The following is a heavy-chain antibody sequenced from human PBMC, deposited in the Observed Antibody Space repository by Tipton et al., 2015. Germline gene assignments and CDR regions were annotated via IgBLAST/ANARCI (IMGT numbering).Heavy chain of an antibody. D-gene: IGHD5-12*01. CDR3: ARDRPYSDIRYEYDYYYYGMDV. J-gene: IGHJ6*02. V-gene: IGHV3-53*05. CDR1: GFTVSSDY. Sequence: GSLRLSCAASGFTVSSDYMSWVRQAPGKGLEWVSVIYSGGSTFYADSVRGRFTISRDISKNTLYLQMNSLRGEDTAVYYCARDRPYSDIRYEYDYYYYGMDVWGQGTTVTVSS. CDR2: IYSGGST.